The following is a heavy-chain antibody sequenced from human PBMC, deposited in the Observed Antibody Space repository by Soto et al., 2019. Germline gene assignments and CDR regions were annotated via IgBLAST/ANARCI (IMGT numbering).Heavy chain of an antibody. Sequence: PGGSLRLSCAASGFTFSSYWMSWVRQAPGKGLEWVANIKQDGSEKYYVDSVKGRFTISRDNAKNSLYLRMNTLRADDTAVYYCAREPSIGFDYWGQGTLVTAPQ. V-gene: IGHV3-7*01. J-gene: IGHJ4*02. CDR2: IKQDGSEK. D-gene: IGHD6-6*01. CDR3: AREPSIGFDY. CDR1: GFTFSSYW.